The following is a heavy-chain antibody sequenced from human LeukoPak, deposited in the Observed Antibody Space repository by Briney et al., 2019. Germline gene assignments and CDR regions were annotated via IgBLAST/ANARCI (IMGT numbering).Heavy chain of an antibody. CDR1: GGSISSGSYY. Sequence: SETLSLTCTVSGGSISSGSYYWSWIRQHPGKGLEWIGYIYYSGSTYYNPSLKSRVTISVDASKNQFSLKLSSVTAADTAVYYCARATAAYCGGDCYSGGVHYQLDYWGQGTLVTVSS. D-gene: IGHD2-21*02. CDR3: ARATAAYCGGDCYSGGVHYQLDY. CDR2: IYYSGST. J-gene: IGHJ4*02. V-gene: IGHV4-31*03.